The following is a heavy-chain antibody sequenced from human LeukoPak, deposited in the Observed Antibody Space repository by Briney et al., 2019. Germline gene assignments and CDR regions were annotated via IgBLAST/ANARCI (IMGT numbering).Heavy chain of an antibody. J-gene: IGHJ6*02. D-gene: IGHD4-23*01. Sequence: GGSLRLSCAASGFTLSSYAMSWVRQAPGKGLEWVSAISGSGGSTYYADSVKGRFTISRDNSKNTLYLQMNSLRAEDTAVYYCAKENYGGNYYYYYGMDVWGQGTTVTVSS. CDR3: AKENYGGNYYYYYGMDV. CDR1: GFTLSSYA. V-gene: IGHV3-23*01. CDR2: ISGSGGST.